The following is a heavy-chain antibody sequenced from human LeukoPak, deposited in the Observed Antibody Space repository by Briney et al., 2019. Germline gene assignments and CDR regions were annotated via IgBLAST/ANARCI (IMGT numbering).Heavy chain of an antibody. J-gene: IGHJ4*02. V-gene: IGHV5-51*01. CDR2: IYPGDSDI. D-gene: IGHD3-10*01. CDR3: AANYYGSGSYHFDY. CDR1: GYNFPIYW. Sequence: GESLKISCKGSGYNFPIYWIGWVRQMPGKGLEWMGIIYPGDSDIRYSPSFQGQVTISVDKSISTAYLQWSSLKASDTAMYYCAANYYGSGSYHFDYWGQGTLVTVSS.